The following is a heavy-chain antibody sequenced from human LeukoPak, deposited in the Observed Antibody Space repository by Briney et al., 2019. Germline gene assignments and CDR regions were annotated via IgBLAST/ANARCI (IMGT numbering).Heavy chain of an antibody. CDR1: GFTFSDYY. J-gene: IGHJ4*02. Sequence: GGSLRLSCVASGFTFSDYYLTWIRQAPGKGLEWVAVISYDGSNKYYADSVKGRFTISRDNSKNTLYLQMNSLRVEDTAVYYCAKGGPPTGASPRPWDFNYWGQGTLVTVSS. CDR3: AKGGPPTGASPRPWDFNY. CDR2: ISYDGSNK. D-gene: IGHD1-26*01. V-gene: IGHV3-30*18.